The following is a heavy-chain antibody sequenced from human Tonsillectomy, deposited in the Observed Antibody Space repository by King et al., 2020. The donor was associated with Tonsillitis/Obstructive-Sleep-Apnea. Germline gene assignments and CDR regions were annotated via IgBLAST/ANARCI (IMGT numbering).Heavy chain of an antibody. CDR1: GGTFSSYG. CDR2: IIPIFGTA. CDR3: ALCTPPHDYGDYGWGGWFDP. D-gene: IGHD4-17*01. Sequence: QLVQSGAEVKKPGSSVKVSCKASGGTFSSYGISWVRQAPGQGLEWMGGIIPIFGTANYAQKFQGRVTITADESTSTAYMELSSLRSEDTAVDYCALCTPPHDYGDYGWGGWFDPWGQGTLVTVSS. V-gene: IGHV1-69*01. J-gene: IGHJ5*02.